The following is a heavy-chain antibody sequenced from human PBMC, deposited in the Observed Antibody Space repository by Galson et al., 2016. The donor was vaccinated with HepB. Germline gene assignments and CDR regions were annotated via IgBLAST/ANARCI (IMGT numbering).Heavy chain of an antibody. Sequence: SLRLSCAASGFIVTGYSLTWVRQAPGKGLEWVSSISTTSSYIYYADSVKGRFTISRDNAKNSLYLQMNCLRAEDTAVYFCARDTAMVTSDSWGQGTLVTVSS. CDR1: GFIVTGYS. V-gene: IGHV3-21*01. D-gene: IGHD5-18*01. CDR3: ARDTAMVTSDS. J-gene: IGHJ4*02. CDR2: ISTTSSYI.